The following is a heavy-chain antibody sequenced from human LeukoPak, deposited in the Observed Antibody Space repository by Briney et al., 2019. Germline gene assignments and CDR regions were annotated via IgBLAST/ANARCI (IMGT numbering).Heavy chain of an antibody. J-gene: IGHJ4*02. D-gene: IGHD3-22*01. CDR3: ARDSSRYYDSSGDPSY. Sequence: KPGGSLRLSCAASGFTFSDYYMSWIRQAPGKGLEWVSYVSSSGTYTNYADSVKGRFTISRDNAKNSLYLQMNSLRAEDTAVYYCARDSSRYYDSSGDPSYWGQGTLVTVSS. CDR2: VSSSGTYT. V-gene: IGHV3-11*05. CDR1: GFTFSDYY.